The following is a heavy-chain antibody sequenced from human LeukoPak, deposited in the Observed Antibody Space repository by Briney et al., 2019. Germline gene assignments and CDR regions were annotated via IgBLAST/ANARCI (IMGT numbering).Heavy chain of an antibody. D-gene: IGHD3-22*01. CDR3: ARRRYYDSTGYFE. CDR1: GDYIGSSSYY. J-gene: IGHJ1*01. V-gene: IGHV4-39*01. Sequence: SETLSLTCAVSGDYIGSSSYYWSWIRQSPGTGLEWIGDIYHSGRTYYNPSLKSRVAISIDTSKNQFSLRLRSMTAADTAVFYCARRRYYDSTGYFEWGRGTLVTVSS. CDR2: IYHSGRT.